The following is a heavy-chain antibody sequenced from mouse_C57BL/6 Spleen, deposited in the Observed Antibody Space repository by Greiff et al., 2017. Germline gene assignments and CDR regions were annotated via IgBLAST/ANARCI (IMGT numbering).Heavy chain of an antibody. Sequence: EVMLVESGGGLVKPGGSLKLSCAASGFTFSDYGMHWVRQAPEKGLEWVAYISSGSSTIYYADTVKGRFTISRDNAKNTLFLQMTSLRSEDTAMYYCAREGLEYYYAMDYWGQGTSVTVSS. CDR1: GFTFSDYG. CDR2: ISSGSSTI. J-gene: IGHJ4*01. D-gene: IGHD2-2*01. CDR3: AREGLEYYYAMDY. V-gene: IGHV5-17*01.